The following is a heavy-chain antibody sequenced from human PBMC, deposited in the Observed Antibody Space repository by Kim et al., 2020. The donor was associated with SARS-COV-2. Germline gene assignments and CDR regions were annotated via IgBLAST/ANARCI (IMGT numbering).Heavy chain of an antibody. J-gene: IGHJ4*02. D-gene: IGHD4-17*01. Sequence: SETLSLTCTVSGGSISSSSYYWGWIRQPPGKGLEWIGSIYYSGSTYYNPSLKSRVTISVDTSKNQFSLKLSSVTAADTAVYYCARRARIKGDYEDWGQGTLVTVSS. V-gene: IGHV4-39*01. CDR2: IYYSGST. CDR3: ARRARIKGDYED. CDR1: GGSISSSSYY.